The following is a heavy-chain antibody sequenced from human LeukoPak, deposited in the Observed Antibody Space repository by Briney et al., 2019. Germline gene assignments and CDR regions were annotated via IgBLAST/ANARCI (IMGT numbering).Heavy chain of an antibody. V-gene: IGHV4-59*01. CDR3: ARILHSSGYYTYFDY. D-gene: IGHD3-22*01. CDR2: IYYTGST. J-gene: IGHJ4*02. Sequence: SETLSLTCTVSGGSISTYHWSWIRQPPGKGLEWIRYIYYTGSTNYNPSLKSRVTISIDTSKNQFSLRLSSVTAADTAVYYCARILHSSGYYTYFDYWGQGTLVTVSS. CDR1: GGSISTYH.